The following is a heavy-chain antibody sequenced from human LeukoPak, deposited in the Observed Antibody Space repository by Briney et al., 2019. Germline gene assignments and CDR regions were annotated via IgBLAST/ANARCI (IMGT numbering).Heavy chain of an antibody. CDR1: GYTLTELS. J-gene: IGHJ4*02. CDR3: ARALTTLTYEGY. CDR2: FDPEDGET. D-gene: IGHD1-1*01. V-gene: IGHV1-24*01. Sequence: ASVKVSCKVSGYTLTELSMHWVRRAPGKGLEWMGGFDPEDGETIYAQKFQGRVTMTEDTSTDTAYMELSSLRSEDTAVYYCARALTTLTYEGYWGQGTLVTVSS.